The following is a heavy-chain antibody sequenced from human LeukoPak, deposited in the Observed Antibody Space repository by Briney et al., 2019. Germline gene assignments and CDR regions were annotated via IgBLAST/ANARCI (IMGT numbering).Heavy chain of an antibody. J-gene: IGHJ5*02. D-gene: IGHD4-17*01. Sequence: SETLSLTCTVSGGSIKDYYWTWIRQAPRKGLEWIGYISNSGTTDYNPSLKSRVTMSVDTSNNEFSLRLTSVTAADTAMYYCARVVRGAVTSNCFDPWGQGTLVTVSS. CDR1: GGSIKDYY. CDR3: ARVVRGAVTSNCFDP. CDR2: ISNSGTT. V-gene: IGHV4-59*01.